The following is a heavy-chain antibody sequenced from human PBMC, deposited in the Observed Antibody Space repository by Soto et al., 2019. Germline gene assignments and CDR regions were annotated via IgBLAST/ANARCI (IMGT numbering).Heavy chain of an antibody. V-gene: IGHV5-51*01. Sequence: GESLKISCKGSGYRFTNYWIGWVRQMPGKGLEWMGIIYPGDSDTRYSPSFQGQVTISADKSINTAYLQWSSLKASGTAMYYCVGDYGSGTTSTAFGSWGEGTQVSLSS. CDR3: VGDYGSGTTSTAFGS. CDR2: IYPGDSDT. CDR1: GYRFTNYW. J-gene: IGHJ5*01. D-gene: IGHD2-15*01.